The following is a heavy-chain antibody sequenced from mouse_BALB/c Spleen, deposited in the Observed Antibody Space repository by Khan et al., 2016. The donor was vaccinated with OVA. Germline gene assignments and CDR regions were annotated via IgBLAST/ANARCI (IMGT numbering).Heavy chain of an antibody. V-gene: IGHV2-6-1*01. CDR1: GFSLTNYG. CDR2: IWSDGST. D-gene: IGHD2-12*01. Sequence: QVQLKESGPGLVAPSQSLSITCTISGFSLTNYGIHRVRQPPGKGLEWLVMIWSDGSTTYNSALKSRLSISKDNSKSQVFLKMNSLQTDDTAMYSCARQPYYNYNIMDYGGQGTSVTVSS. J-gene: IGHJ4*01. CDR3: ARQPYYNYNIMDY.